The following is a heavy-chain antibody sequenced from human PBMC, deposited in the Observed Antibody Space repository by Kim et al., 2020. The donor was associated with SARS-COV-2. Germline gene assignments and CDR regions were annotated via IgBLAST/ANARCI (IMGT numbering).Heavy chain of an antibody. D-gene: IGHD2-2*01. CDR3: ARDRGSGSPSGYYFDY. CDR2: IWYDGSNK. J-gene: IGHJ4*02. Sequence: GGSLRLSCAASGFTFSTYGMHWVRQAPGKGLEWVALIWYDGSNKYYADSVKGRFTISRDNSKNTLYLQMNSLRAEDTAVYYCARDRGSGSPSGYYFDYWGQGTLVTVSS. V-gene: IGHV3-33*01. CDR1: GFTFSTYG.